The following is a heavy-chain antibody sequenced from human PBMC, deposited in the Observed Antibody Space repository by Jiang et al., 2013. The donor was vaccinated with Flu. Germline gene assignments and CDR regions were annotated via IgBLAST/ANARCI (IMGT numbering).Heavy chain of an antibody. CDR2: IKRKSDGGPT. J-gene: IGHJ3*02. V-gene: IGHV3-15*07. CDR3: TTNDAFDI. CDR1: GFTFSNAW. Sequence: VQLLESGGGLVKPGGSLRLSCAASGFTFSNAWMNWVRQAPGKGLEWVGRIKRKSDGGPTDYAAPVKGRFTISRDDSKNTLYVQMNSLKTEDTAVYYCTTNDAFDIWGQGTLVTVSS.